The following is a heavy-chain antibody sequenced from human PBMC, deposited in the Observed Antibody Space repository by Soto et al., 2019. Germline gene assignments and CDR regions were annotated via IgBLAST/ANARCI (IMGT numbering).Heavy chain of an antibody. D-gene: IGHD1-26*01. CDR1: GFTFSDHS. J-gene: IGHJ4*01. CDR3: ARDSGKGAYFDY. Sequence: PGGSQRLSWAASGFTFSDHSMDWVRQAQGKALEWVGRIRNKANSYTTDYAASVKGRFTISRDDSKDSLYLQMNSLKTEDTAIYYCARDSGKGAYFDYWGHGTLATVSS. V-gene: IGHV3-72*01. CDR2: IRNKANSYTT.